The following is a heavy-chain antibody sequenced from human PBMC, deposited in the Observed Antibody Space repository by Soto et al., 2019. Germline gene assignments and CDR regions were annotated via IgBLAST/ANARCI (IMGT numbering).Heavy chain of an antibody. D-gene: IGHD3-22*01. Sequence: SETLSLTCTVSGGSMTNYYWNWIRQPPGKGLEWIGYIYYSGSTNYNPSLKSRVAMSLDTSKNQFSLKLRSVTAADTAVYYCARVAYYYDISGSPRPNYFDYWGQGALVTVSS. CDR3: ARVAYYYDISGSPRPNYFDY. CDR1: GGSMTNYY. J-gene: IGHJ4*02. V-gene: IGHV4-59*08. CDR2: IYYSGST.